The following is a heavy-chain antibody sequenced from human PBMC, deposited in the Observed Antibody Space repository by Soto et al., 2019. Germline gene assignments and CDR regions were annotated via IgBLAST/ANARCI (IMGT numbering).Heavy chain of an antibody. D-gene: IGHD3-22*01. CDR2: ISYDGSNK. J-gene: IGHJ4*02. CDR1: GFTFSSYA. Sequence: PGGSLRLSCAASGFTFSSYAMHWVRQAPGKGLEWVAVISYDGSNKYYADSVKGRFTISRDNSKNTLYLQMNSLRAEDTAVYYCAREDSSGYYLLDYWGQGTLVTVSS. CDR3: AREDSSGYYLLDY. V-gene: IGHV3-30-3*01.